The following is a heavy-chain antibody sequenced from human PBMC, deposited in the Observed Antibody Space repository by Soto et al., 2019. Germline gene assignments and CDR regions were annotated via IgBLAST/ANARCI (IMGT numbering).Heavy chain of an antibody. D-gene: IGHD2-2*01. CDR3: ARERGGDMVVLPGRDD. CDR1: AYPVTSYY. J-gene: IGHJ4*01. CDR2: INPNSGGT. Sequence: SEKASSKASAYPVTSYYIHVVRPAPGQGLEWMGWINPNSGGTNYAQKFQGRVTMTRDTSISTAYMELSRLRSDDTAVYYCARERGGDMVVLPGRDDWGRGTLGSVSS. V-gene: IGHV1-2*02.